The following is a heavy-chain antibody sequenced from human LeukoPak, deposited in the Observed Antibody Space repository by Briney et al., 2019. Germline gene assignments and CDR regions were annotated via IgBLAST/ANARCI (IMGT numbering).Heavy chain of an antibody. CDR2: ISGSGGST. J-gene: IGHJ6*02. V-gene: IGHV3-23*01. D-gene: IGHD3-3*01. CDR3: ARSWSGYSKGSYYYYGMDV. Sequence: PGGSLRLSCAASGFTFSSYAMSWVRQAPGKGLEWVSAISGSGGSTYYADSVKGRFTIPRDNSKNTLYLQMNSLRAEDTAVYYCARSWSGYSKGSYYYYGMDVWGQGTTVTVSS. CDR1: GFTFSSYA.